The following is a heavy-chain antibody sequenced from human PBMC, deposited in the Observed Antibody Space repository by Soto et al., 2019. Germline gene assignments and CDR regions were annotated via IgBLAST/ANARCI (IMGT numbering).Heavy chain of an antibody. CDR2: ISGSGGST. J-gene: IGHJ6*02. CDR3: AKDFVLDNWNPGGGMDV. D-gene: IGHD1-20*01. V-gene: IGHV3-23*01. Sequence: TGGSLRLSCAASGFTFSSYAMSWVRQAPGKGLEWVSAISGSGGSTYYADSVKGRFTISRDNSKNTPYLQMNSLRAEDTAVYYCAKDFVLDNWNPGGGMDVWGQGTTVTVSS. CDR1: GFTFSSYA.